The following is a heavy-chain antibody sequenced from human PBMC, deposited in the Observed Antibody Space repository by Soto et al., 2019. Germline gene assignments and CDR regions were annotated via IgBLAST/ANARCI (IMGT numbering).Heavy chain of an antibody. CDR3: AHIDPEIVTVGGHGGFDY. Sequence: QITLKESGPTLVRPPQTLTLTCTFSGFSLTSGVGVGWIRQPPGKALEWLALIYLDDDKRYSPSLKNRPTITKDTSKNQVVLKMTNVGPVDTATYFCAHIDPEIVTVGGHGGFDYWGQGTLVTVSS. CDR1: GFSLTSGVG. D-gene: IGHD5-12*01. J-gene: IGHJ4*02. V-gene: IGHV2-5*02. CDR2: IYLDDDK.